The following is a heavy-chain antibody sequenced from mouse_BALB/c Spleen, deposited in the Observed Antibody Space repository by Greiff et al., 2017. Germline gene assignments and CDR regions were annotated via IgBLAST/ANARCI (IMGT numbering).Heavy chain of an antibody. J-gene: IGHJ3*01. D-gene: IGHD2-4*01. CDR3: TRDDDYDGAWFAY. V-gene: IGHV5-6-4*01. CDR1: GFTFSSYT. Sequence: EVKLQESGGGLVKPGGSLKLSCAASGFTFSSYTMSWVRQTPEKRLEWVATISSGGSYTYYPDSVKGRFTISRDNAKNTLYLQMSSLKSEDTAMYYCTRDDDYDGAWFAYWGRGTLVTVSA. CDR2: ISSGGSYT.